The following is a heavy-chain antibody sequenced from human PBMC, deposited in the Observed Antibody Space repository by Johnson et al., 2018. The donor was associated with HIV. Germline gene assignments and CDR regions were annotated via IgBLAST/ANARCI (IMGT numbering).Heavy chain of an antibody. D-gene: IGHD6-13*01. V-gene: IGHV3-9*01. Sequence: VHLVESGGCLVQPGRSLRLSCAASGFTFDDYAMHWVRQAPGKGLEWVSGISWNSGSIGYADSVKGRFTISRDNSKNTMYFQMNSLRAEDTAVYYCVNTYSGSWYDAFDIWGQGTLVTVSS. CDR1: GFTFDDYA. J-gene: IGHJ3*02. CDR3: VNTYSGSWYDAFDI. CDR2: ISWNSGSI.